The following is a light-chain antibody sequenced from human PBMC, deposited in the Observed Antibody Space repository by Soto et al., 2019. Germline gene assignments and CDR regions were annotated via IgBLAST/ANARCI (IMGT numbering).Light chain of an antibody. V-gene: IGLV2-11*01. Sequence: QSALTQPRSVSGSPGQSVTISCTGTSSDVGGYNYVSWYQQYPGKAPKVMIYDVTKRPSGVPDRFSGSKSGNTASLTISGLQAEDEADYYCCSYTGFYSYAFGTRTKVTVL. CDR3: CSYTGFYSYA. CDR2: DVT. CDR1: SSDVGGYNY. J-gene: IGLJ1*01.